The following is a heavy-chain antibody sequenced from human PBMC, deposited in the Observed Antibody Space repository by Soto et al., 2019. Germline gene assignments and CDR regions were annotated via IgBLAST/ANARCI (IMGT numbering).Heavy chain of an antibody. D-gene: IGHD3-10*01. Sequence: QVQLVQSGAEVKKPGASVKVSCKASGYTFTSYAIHWVRQAPGQRLEWMGWINAGNGNTKYSQKFQGRVTITRDTSASTAYMELSSLRFEDMTVYHCARGLGGPGSYSDYWGQGTLVTVSS. J-gene: IGHJ4*02. CDR1: GYTFTSYA. V-gene: IGHV1-3*01. CDR3: ARGLGGPGSYSDY. CDR2: INAGNGNT.